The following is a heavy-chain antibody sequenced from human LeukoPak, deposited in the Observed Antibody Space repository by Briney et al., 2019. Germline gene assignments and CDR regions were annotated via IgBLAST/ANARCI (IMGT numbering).Heavy chain of an antibody. J-gene: IGHJ4*02. CDR3: AKDSTYSNTWYYFDY. D-gene: IGHD6-13*01. Sequence: PGGSLRLSCAASGFTFSSFGISWVSQAPGKGLEWVSSISDSGSSTYYADSVKGRFTISRDNSKNTVYLQMNSLRADDTAVYYCAKDSTYSNTWYYFDYWGRGTLVSVSS. CDR2: ISDSGSST. CDR1: GFTFSSFG. V-gene: IGHV3-23*01.